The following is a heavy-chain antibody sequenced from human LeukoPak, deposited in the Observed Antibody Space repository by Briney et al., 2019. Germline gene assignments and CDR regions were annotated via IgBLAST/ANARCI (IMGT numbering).Heavy chain of an antibody. CDR3: ARSDYYDSPLSAFDI. CDR1: GVSISSDTYC. D-gene: IGHD3-22*01. V-gene: IGHV4-39*07. J-gene: IGHJ3*02. Sequence: SGTLSLSCTASGVSISSDTYCWGCNRQRPGKELDSIGTRSDSGSAYYNPSLRSRITMSLDTSENQLSLKLYSVTAADTAIYYCARSDYYDSPLSAFDIWGQGTMATVSS. CDR2: RSDSGSA.